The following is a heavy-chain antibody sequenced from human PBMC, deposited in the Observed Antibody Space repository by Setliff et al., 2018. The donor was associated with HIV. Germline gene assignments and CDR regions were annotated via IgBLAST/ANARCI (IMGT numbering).Heavy chain of an antibody. V-gene: IGHV1-69*10. D-gene: IGHD2-15*01. Sequence: GASVKVSCKASGYSFTTYVISWLRQAPGQGLEWMGGIIPILGVANYAQKFQGRLTITADKSTNTAYMELSSLKSDDTAVYYCARGPEEGDCSGGSCYGNFDPWGQGTLVTVSS. J-gene: IGHJ5*02. CDR3: ARGPEEGDCSGGSCYGNFDP. CDR2: IIPILGVA. CDR1: GYSFTTYV.